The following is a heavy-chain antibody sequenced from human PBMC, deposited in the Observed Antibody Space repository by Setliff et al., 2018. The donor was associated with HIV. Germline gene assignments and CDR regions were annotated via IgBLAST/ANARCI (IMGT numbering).Heavy chain of an antibody. J-gene: IGHJ2*01. CDR2: ISNSESGGRT. D-gene: IGHD3-16*01. V-gene: IGHV3-23*01. CDR1: GFTFSSYA. Sequence: GGSLRLSCAASGFTFSSYAMTWVRQAPGKGLEWVSGISNSESGGRTFYADSVKGRFTISRDNSKNTLYMEMSRLRAEDPAVYYCAKTLPTFSTYNWYFDLWGRGTLVTVSS. CDR3: AKTLPTFSTYNWYFDL.